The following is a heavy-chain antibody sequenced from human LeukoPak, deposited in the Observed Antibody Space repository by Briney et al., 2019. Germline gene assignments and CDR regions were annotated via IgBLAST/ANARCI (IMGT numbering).Heavy chain of an antibody. V-gene: IGHV4-30-4*02. CDR1: GGSISSGDYY. CDR2: IYYSGST. Sequence: PSETLSLTCTVSGGSISSGDYYWSWIRQPPGKGLEWIGYIYYSGSTYYNPSLKSRVTISVDTSKNQFSLNLSSVTAADTAVYYCARGVAPGGWFDPWGQGTLVTVSS. J-gene: IGHJ5*02. D-gene: IGHD2-15*01. CDR3: ARGVAPGGWFDP.